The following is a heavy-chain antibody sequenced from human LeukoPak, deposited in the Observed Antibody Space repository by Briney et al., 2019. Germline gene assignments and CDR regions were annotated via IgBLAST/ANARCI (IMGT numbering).Heavy chain of an antibody. D-gene: IGHD2-15*01. CDR1: GYTFTSYG. V-gene: IGHV1-18*01. Sequence: VASVKVSCKASGYTFTSYGISWVRQAPGQGLEWMGWISAYNGNTNYAQKLQGRVTMTTDTSTSTAYMELRSLRSDDTAVYYCARTLGYCSGGSCQYYFDYWGQGTLVTVSS. CDR2: ISAYNGNT. CDR3: ARTLGYCSGGSCQYYFDY. J-gene: IGHJ4*02.